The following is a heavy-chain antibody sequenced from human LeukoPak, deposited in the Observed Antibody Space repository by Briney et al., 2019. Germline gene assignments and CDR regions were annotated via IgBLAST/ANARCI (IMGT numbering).Heavy chain of an antibody. J-gene: IGHJ4*02. CDR2: ISSSGSTI. D-gene: IGHD2-2*01. CDR1: GFTLSDYY. CDR3: AREDGDQLLAADY. V-gene: IGHV3-11*01. Sequence: PGGSLRLSCAASGFTLSDYYMSWIRQAPGKGLEWVSYISSSGSTIYYADSVKGRFTISRDNAKNSLYLQMNSLRAEDTAVYYCAREDGDQLLAADYWGQGTLVTVSS.